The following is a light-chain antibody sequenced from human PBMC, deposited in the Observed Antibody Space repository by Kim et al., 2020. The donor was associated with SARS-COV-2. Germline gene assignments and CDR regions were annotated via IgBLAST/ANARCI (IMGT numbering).Light chain of an antibody. CDR3: AVYDDSLSGPV. CDR1: SSNVGSNT. V-gene: IGLV1-44*01. J-gene: IGLJ3*02. Sequence: GQRVTSPCYGSSSNVGSNTVNWYQQVPGTAPKLLIYNDDERPSGVPDRLSGSRSGTSASLAISGLQSEDEADYFCAVYDDSLSGPVFGGGTQLTVL. CDR2: NDD.